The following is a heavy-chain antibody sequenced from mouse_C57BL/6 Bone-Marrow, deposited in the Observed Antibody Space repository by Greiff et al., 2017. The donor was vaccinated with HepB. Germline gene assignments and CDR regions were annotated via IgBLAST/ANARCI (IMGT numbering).Heavy chain of an antibody. CDR1: GYTFTDYY. CDR3: ARGKENYYGSSVFGY. CDR2: LNPNNGGT. V-gene: IGHV1-26*01. J-gene: IGHJ2*01. D-gene: IGHD1-1*01. Sequence: EVQLQQSGPELVKPGASVKISCKASGYTFTDYYMNWVKQSHGKSLEWIGDLNPNNGGTSYNQKFKGKATLTVDKSSSTAYMELRSLTSEDSAVYYCARGKENYYGSSVFGYWGQGTTLTVSS.